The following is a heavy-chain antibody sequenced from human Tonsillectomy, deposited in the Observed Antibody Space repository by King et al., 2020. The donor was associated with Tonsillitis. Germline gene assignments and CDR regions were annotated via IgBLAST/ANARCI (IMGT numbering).Heavy chain of an antibody. CDR2: NNPKSGGR. V-gene: IGHV1-2*02. CDR3: ARDSGSSWFRRQYYFDY. J-gene: IGHJ4*02. D-gene: IGHD6-13*01. CDR1: GYTFTGPY. Sequence: QLVQSGAEVKKPGASVKVSCKASGYTFTGPYMHCVREAPGQWLEWMGLNNPKSGGRDYAQKFQGRVTLTRDTFISKSYMELNGLRSDDTAVYYCARDSGSSWFRRQYYFDYWGQGTLVTVSS.